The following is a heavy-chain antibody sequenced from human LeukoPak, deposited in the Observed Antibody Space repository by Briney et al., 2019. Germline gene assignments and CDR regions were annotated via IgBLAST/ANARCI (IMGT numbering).Heavy chain of an antibody. D-gene: IGHD6-13*01. CDR2: IYTSGST. CDR1: GGSISSYY. J-gene: IGHJ6*02. CDR3: ARDLLSSSWYFDYYYYGMDV. Sequence: SETLSLTCTVSGGSISSYYWSWIRQPAGKGLEWIGRIYTSGSTNYNPSLKSRVTMSVDTSKNQFSLKLSSVTAADTAVYYCARDLLSSSWYFDYYYYGMDVWGQGTTVTVSS. V-gene: IGHV4-4*07.